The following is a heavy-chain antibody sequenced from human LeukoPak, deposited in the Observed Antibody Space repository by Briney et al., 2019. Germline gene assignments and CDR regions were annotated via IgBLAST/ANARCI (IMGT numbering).Heavy chain of an antibody. CDR3: ARDGGYSSGWHDY. V-gene: IGHV1-2*02. CDR2: INPNSGGT. Sequence: ASAKVSCKASGYTFTGYYMHWVRQAPGQGLEWMGWINPNSGGTIYAQKFQGRVTMTRDMSISTAYMELSRLRSDDTAVYYCARDGGYSSGWHDYWGQGTLVTVSS. J-gene: IGHJ4*02. CDR1: GYTFTGYY. D-gene: IGHD6-19*01.